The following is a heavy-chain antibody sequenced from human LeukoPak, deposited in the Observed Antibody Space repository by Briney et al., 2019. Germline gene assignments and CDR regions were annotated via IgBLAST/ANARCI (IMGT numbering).Heavy chain of an antibody. CDR2: ISGSGGST. Sequence: SGGSLRLSCAASGFTFSSYAMSWVRQAPGKGLEWVSAISGSGGSTYYADSVKGRFTISRDNSKNTLYLQMNSLRAEDTAVYYCAKDLGGYDRSGYYPYYFDYWGQGTLVTVSS. V-gene: IGHV3-23*01. CDR3: AKDLGGYDRSGYYPYYFDY. CDR1: GFTFSSYA. J-gene: IGHJ4*02. D-gene: IGHD3-22*01.